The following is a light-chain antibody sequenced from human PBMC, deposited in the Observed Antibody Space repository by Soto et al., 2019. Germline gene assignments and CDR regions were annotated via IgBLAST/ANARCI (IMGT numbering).Light chain of an antibody. CDR3: QQRSAWPQIT. Sequence: EIVLTQSPGTLSLSPGERATLSCRASQSVSNNYLAWYQQKPGQAPRLLIYDASSRATGVPDRFSGSGSGTDFTLTISRLEPEDFAVYYCQQRSAWPQITFGQGTRLEIK. CDR1: QSVSNNY. J-gene: IGKJ5*01. CDR2: DAS. V-gene: IGKV3D-20*02.